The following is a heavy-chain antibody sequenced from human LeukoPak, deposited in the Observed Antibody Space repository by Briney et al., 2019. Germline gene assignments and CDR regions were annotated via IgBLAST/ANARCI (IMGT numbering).Heavy chain of an antibody. J-gene: IGHJ6*03. CDR1: GVSISSYY. CDR3: ARVSPRRYCTNGVCYHGYRNYYYIDV. D-gene: IGHD2-8*01. V-gene: IGHV4-4*07. Sequence: SETLSLTCIVSGVSISSYYWSWIRQPAGKGLEWIGRIYTSGATQYNPSLKSRVTMSVDPSRNQFSLKLTSVTAADTAVYYCARVSPRRYCTNGVCYHGYRNYYYIDVWGKGTTVTVSS. CDR2: IYTSGAT.